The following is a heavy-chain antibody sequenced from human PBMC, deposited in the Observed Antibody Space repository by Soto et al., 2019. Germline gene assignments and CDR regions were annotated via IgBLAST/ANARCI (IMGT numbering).Heavy chain of an antibody. CDR2: ITWNGGNS. D-gene: IGHD3-16*01. Sequence: GGSMRLSCAASGFRFDDYNIHWVRQAPGKGLEWVSLITWNGGNSYYADSVKGRFTISRDGTTESVSLQMTSLKREDTGLYFCARETLSYGSAFDVWGQGTTLTVYS. V-gene: IGHV3-43*01. J-gene: IGHJ6*02. CDR1: GFRFDDYN. CDR3: ARETLSYGSAFDV.